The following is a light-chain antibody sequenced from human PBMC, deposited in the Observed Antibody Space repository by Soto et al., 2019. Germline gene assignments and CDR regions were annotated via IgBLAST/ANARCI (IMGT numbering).Light chain of an antibody. CDR2: EGS. J-gene: IGLJ1*01. V-gene: IGLV2-23*03. CDR3: CSYAGSSTFVV. CDR1: SSDVGSYNL. Sequence: ALTQPASVSGSPGQSITISCTGTSSDVGSYNLVSWYQQHPGKAPKLMIYEGSKRPSGVSNRFSGSKSGNTASLTISGLQAEDEADYYCCSYAGSSTFVVFGTGTKVTVL.